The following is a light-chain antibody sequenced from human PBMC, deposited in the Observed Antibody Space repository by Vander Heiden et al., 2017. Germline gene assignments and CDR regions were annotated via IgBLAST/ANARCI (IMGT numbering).Light chain of an antibody. CDR3: QQYDNLYT. CDR1: QDISNY. J-gene: IGKJ2*01. CDR2: DAS. V-gene: IGKV1-33*01. Sequence: DIHMTESPSSLSASVGDRVTITCQASQDISNYLNWYQQKPGKAPKLLIYDASNLETGVPSRFSGSGSGTDFTFTISSLQPEDIATYYCQQYDNLYTFGQGTKLEIK.